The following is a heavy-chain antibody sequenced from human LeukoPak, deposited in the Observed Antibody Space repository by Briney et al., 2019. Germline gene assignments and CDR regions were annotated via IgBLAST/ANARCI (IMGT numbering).Heavy chain of an antibody. CDR1: GYTFTGYY. V-gene: IGHV1-2*02. J-gene: IGHJ3*02. D-gene: IGHD2-15*01. CDR2: INSNSGGV. Sequence: GASVKASCKSSGYTFTGYYMLWVRQAPGQGLEWIGWINSNSGGVHYAQNFQGRVTMTRDTSISTAYMDLTRLRYDDTAVYFCARYLAAPYDAFDIWGQGTMVTVSS. CDR3: ARYLAAPYDAFDI.